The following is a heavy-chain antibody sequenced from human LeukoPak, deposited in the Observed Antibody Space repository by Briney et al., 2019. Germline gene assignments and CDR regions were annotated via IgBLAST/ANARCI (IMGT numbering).Heavy chain of an antibody. Sequence: SVKVSCKASGYTFTGYYMHWVRQAPGQGLEWMGGIIPIFGTANYAQKFQGRVTITADKSTSTAYMELSSLRSEDTAVYYCARGSGSPEYYYYYYMDVWGKGTTVTVSS. J-gene: IGHJ6*03. CDR2: IIPIFGTA. D-gene: IGHD3-10*01. V-gene: IGHV1-69*06. CDR1: GYTFTGYY. CDR3: ARGSGSPEYYYYYYMDV.